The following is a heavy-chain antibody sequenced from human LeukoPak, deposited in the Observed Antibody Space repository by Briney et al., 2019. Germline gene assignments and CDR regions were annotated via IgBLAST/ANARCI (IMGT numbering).Heavy chain of an antibody. CDR2: ISSSSSTT. D-gene: IGHD2-2*01. Sequence: QPGGSLRLSCAASGFTFSGYSMNWVRQAPGKGLEWVSYISSSSSTTYSADSVKGQFTISRDNSKNSLYLQMNSLRAEDTAVYYCARLRGYCSSSSCYGAEDYWGQGTLVTVSS. V-gene: IGHV3-48*04. J-gene: IGHJ4*02. CDR1: GFTFSGYS. CDR3: ARLRGYCSSSSCYGAEDY.